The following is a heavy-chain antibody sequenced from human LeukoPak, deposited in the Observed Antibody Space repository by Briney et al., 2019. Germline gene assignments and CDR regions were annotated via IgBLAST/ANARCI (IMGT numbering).Heavy chain of an antibody. CDR2: IYYRGST. J-gene: IGHJ4*02. CDR3: ARVHSGYDFGNRKYYYFDY. CDR1: GGSISSSNYY. V-gene: IGHV4-61*05. Sequence: SETLSLTCTVSGGSISSSNYYWSWIRQPPGKGLEWIGYIYYRGSTNYNPSLKSRVTISVDTSKNQFSLKLSSVTAADTAVYYCARVHSGYDFGNRKYYYFDYWGQGTLVTVSS. D-gene: IGHD5-12*01.